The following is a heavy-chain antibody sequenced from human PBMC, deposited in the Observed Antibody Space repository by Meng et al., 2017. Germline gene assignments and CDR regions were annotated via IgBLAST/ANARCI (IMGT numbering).Heavy chain of an antibody. J-gene: IGHJ4*02. D-gene: IGHD3-22*01. CDR3: AREVGYDSSGYYPDY. V-gene: IGHV3-13*01. CDR1: GFTFSSYD. Sequence: GESLKISCAASGFTFSSYDMHWVRQATGKGLEWVSAIGTAGDTYYPGSVKGRFTISRENAKNSLYLQMNSLRAGDTAAYYCAREVGYDSSGYYPDYWGQGTLVTVSS. CDR2: IGTAGDT.